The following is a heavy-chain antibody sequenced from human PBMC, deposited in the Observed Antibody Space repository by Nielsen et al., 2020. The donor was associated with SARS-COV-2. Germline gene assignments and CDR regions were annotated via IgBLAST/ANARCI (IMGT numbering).Heavy chain of an antibody. Sequence: GESRKISGAASGFTFSDYWMSWVRQAPGKGLEWVANIHQDGGETRYADSVKGRFTISRDNAKNSLYLQMNSLRAEDTAMYYCARNFYGSGSYPFDPWGQGTLVTVSS. V-gene: IGHV3-7*03. CDR2: IHQDGGET. J-gene: IGHJ5*02. CDR1: GFTFSDYW. CDR3: ARNFYGSGSYPFDP. D-gene: IGHD3-10*01.